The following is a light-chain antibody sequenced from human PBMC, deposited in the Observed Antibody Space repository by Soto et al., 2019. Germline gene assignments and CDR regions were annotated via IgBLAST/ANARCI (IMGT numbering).Light chain of an antibody. Sequence: QSVLTQPPSASGTPGQRVIISCSGSKSNIGDNPVNWFQQFPGTAPKLLIFSNDERPSGVPERFSGSKSGASASLAISGLQSDDEADYSCATWDDSLNGWVFGGGTK. V-gene: IGLV1-44*01. CDR1: KSNIGDNP. CDR3: ATWDDSLNGWV. CDR2: SND. J-gene: IGLJ3*02.